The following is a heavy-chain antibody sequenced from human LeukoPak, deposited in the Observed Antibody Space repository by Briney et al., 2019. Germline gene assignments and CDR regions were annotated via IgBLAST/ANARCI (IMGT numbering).Heavy chain of an antibody. J-gene: IGHJ4*02. CDR1: GYTSSGYY. D-gene: IGHD6-13*01. V-gene: IGHV1-2*02. Sequence: HGPSVYVSCKASGYTSSGYYMHWVRQAPGHGLEWMGWINPNSADTDYAQKFLRKVTMTRDMSISTIYMELTRLRSDDTALYYCARWDGYSSSPDYWGQGTLVTVSS. CDR3: ARWDGYSSSPDY. CDR2: INPNSADT.